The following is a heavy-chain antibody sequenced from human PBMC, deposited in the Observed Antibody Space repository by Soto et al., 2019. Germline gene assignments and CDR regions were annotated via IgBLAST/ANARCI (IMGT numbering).Heavy chain of an antibody. J-gene: IGHJ6*02. CDR2: IYYSGST. Sequence: QVQLQESGPGLVKPSQTLSLTCTVSGGSISSGDYYWSWIRQPPGKGLEWIGYIYYSGSTYYNPSLKSRISISVDTSQNQFSLKLRSVTAADTAVYYCARGLTTNYYGMDVWGQGTTVTVSS. V-gene: IGHV4-30-4*01. CDR3: ARGLTTNYYGMDV. D-gene: IGHD4-17*01. CDR1: GGSISSGDYY.